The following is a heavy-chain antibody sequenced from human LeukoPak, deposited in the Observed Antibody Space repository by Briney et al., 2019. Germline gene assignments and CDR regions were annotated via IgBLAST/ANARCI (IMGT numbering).Heavy chain of an antibody. D-gene: IGHD3-22*01. CDR1: GYTFTGYY. V-gene: IGHV1-2*02. J-gene: IGHJ4*02. CDR3: ARSAYYYDSSGYQYYFDY. CDR2: INPNSGGT. Sequence: VASVKVSCKASGYTFTGYYIHWVRQAPGQGLEWMGWINPNSGGTNYAQKFQGRVTITTDESTSTAYMELSRLRSEDTAVYYCARSAYYYDSSGYQYYFDYWGQGTLVTVSS.